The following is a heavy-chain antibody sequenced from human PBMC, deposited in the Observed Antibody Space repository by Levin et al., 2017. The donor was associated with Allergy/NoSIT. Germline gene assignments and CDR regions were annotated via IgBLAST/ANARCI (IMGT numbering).Heavy chain of an antibody. CDR2: TYYRSKWSN. V-gene: IGHV6-1*01. Sequence: SETLSLTCAVSGDSVSSNSASWNWVRQSPSRGLEWLGRTYYRSKWSNDYAVSVKSRITINPDTSKNQFSLQLNSVTPEDTAIYYCARLKSGAFDIWGQGTMVTVSS. J-gene: IGHJ3*02. CDR1: GDSVSSNSAS. D-gene: IGHD3-3*01. CDR3: ARLKSGAFDI.